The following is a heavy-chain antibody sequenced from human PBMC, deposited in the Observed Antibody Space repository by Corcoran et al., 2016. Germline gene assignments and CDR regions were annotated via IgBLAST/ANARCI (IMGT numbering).Heavy chain of an antibody. CDR2: INAANANT. V-gene: IGHV1-3*01. Sequence: QVQLVQSGAEVKKPGASVKVSCKASGYTFTTYAMHWVRQAPGQRLEWMGWINAANANTKYSQRFQGRVTITRDTSASTAYMELSSLRSEDTAVYYCAGETYWGGGALDMWGQGTMVTVSS. D-gene: IGHD3-16*01. J-gene: IGHJ3*02. CDR1: GYTFTTYA. CDR3: AGETYWGGGALDM.